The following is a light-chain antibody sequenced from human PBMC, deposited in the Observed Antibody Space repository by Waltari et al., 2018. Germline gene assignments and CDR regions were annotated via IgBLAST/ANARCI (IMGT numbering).Light chain of an antibody. V-gene: IGLV2-23*02. CDR3: CSYAGTSTVI. Sequence: QSALTQPAPVSGSPGQSITISCTGTSSAFGAYNFVSWYQQHPGKAPKFMIYDVSKRPSGVSNRFSGSKSGNTASLTISGLQAEDEADYYCCSYAGTSTVIFGGGTKLTVL. CDR1: SSAFGAYNF. J-gene: IGLJ2*01. CDR2: DVS.